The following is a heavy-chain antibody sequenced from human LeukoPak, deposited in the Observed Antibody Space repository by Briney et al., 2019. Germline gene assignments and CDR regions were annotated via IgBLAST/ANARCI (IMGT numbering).Heavy chain of an antibody. V-gene: IGHV3-23*01. D-gene: IGHD2-15*01. J-gene: IGHJ4*02. CDR1: GFTFSSYA. CDR3: AKDHPRQGVTAHTPFDY. Sequence: GGSLRLSCAASGFTFSSYAMSWVRQAPGKGLEWVSAISGSGGSTYYPDSVEGRFTISRDNSKNTLYLQMNSLRAEDTAIYYCAKDHPRQGVTAHTPFDYWGQGTLVTVSS. CDR2: ISGSGGST.